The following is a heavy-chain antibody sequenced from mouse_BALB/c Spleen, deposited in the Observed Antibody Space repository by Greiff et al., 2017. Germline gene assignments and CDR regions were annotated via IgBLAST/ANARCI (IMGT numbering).Heavy chain of an antibody. CDR1: GFTFSSYG. CDR2: ISSGGSYT. V-gene: IGHV5-6*01. CDR3: ARQEVGAY. Sequence: EVQLQESGGDLVKPGGSLKLSCAASGFTFSSYGMSWVRQTPDKRLEWVATISSGGSYTYYPDSVKGRFTISRDNAKNTLYLQMSSLKSEDTAMYYCARQEVGAYWGQGTLVTVSA. J-gene: IGHJ3*01.